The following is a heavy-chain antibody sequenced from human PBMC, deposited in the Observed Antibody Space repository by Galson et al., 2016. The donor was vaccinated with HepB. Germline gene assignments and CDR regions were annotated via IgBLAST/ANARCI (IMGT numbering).Heavy chain of an antibody. D-gene: IGHD1-26*01. J-gene: IGHJ4*02. CDR3: ARSSPVGATHAGLDY. CDR1: GFAFSAFG. Sequence: SLRLSCAASGFAFSAFGTHWVRQAPGKGLEWVADIWHDGWTKHYADSMKGRFTISRDNSLHTLYLHVSTLRVEDTAVYYCARSSPVGATHAGLDYWGQGTLFTVSS. CDR2: IWHDGWTK. V-gene: IGHV3-33*01.